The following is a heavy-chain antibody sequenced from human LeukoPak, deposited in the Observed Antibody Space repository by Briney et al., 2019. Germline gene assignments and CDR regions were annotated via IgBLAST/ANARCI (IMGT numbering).Heavy chain of an antibody. CDR3: AKDPNNYGGNSDYFDF. Sequence: GGSLRLSCAASGFSFSDHAMHWVRQAPGKGLEWVAVIWYGGSDKYYVDSVKGRFTVSRDNSNNTLYLQMNSLRGEDTGVYYCAKDPNNYGGNSDYFDFWGQGTLVTVSS. CDR2: IWYGGSDK. CDR1: GFSFSDHA. D-gene: IGHD4-23*01. V-gene: IGHV3-33*06. J-gene: IGHJ4*02.